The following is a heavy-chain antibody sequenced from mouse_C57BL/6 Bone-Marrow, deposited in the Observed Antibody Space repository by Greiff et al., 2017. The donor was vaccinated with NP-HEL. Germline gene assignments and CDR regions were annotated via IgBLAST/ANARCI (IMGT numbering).Heavy chain of an antibody. CDR1: GYTFTSYW. Sequence: QVQLQQPGAELVRPGTSVKLSCKASGYTFTSYWMHWVKQRPGQGLEWIGVIDPSDSYTNYNQKFKGKATLTVDTSSSTAYMQLSGRTSEDSAVYYCASYDGSSSAYWGQGTLVTVAA. D-gene: IGHD1-1*01. CDR2: IDPSDSYT. CDR3: ASYDGSSSAY. J-gene: IGHJ3*01. V-gene: IGHV1-59*01.